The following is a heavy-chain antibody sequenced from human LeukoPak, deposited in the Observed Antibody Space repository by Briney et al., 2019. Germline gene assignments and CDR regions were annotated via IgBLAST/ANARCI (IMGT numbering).Heavy chain of an antibody. Sequence: SETLSLTCAVYGGSFSGYYWSWIRQPPGKGLEWIGEINHSGSTNYNPSLKSRVTISLGTSKKQFSLKLSSVTAADTAVYYCARDSGQDYYDSSGYQDYWGQGTLVTVSS. J-gene: IGHJ4*02. CDR2: INHSGST. CDR3: ARDSGQDYYDSSGYQDY. CDR1: GGSFSGYY. V-gene: IGHV4-34*01. D-gene: IGHD3-22*01.